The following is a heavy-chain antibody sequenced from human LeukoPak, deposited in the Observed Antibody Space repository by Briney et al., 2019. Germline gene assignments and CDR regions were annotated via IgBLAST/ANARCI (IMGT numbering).Heavy chain of an antibody. CDR1: GFTFSNYA. Sequence: GGSLRLSCAASGFTFSNYAMTRVRQAPGKGLEWVSAMSGSGGKTYYADSVKVRFTISRDSSQNTLYLQMNNLRAEDTAVYYCAKGKRVGAPYYFDSWGQGTLVTVSS. CDR3: AKGKRVGAPYYFDS. J-gene: IGHJ4*02. V-gene: IGHV3-23*01. CDR2: MSGSGGKT. D-gene: IGHD1-26*01.